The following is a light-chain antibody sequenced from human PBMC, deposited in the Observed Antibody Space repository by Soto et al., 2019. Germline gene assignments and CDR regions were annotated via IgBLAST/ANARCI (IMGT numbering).Light chain of an antibody. CDR3: QQFSSYPRT. V-gene: IGKV3-20*01. Sequence: AFTQSPGSLSFSPGERATLSCRASQTVRNNYLAWYQQKPGPAPRLLIYDASSRATGIPDRFSGGGSGTDLTLTISRLEPEDCAVYYCQQFSSYPRTFGGGTKVDIK. J-gene: IGKJ4*01. CDR1: QTVRNNY. CDR2: DAS.